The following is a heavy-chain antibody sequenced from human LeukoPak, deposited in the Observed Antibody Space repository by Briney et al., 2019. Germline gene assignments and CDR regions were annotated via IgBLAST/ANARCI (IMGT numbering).Heavy chain of an antibody. CDR1: GGTFSSYA. CDR2: IIPIFGTA. D-gene: IGHD6-6*01. J-gene: IGHJ4*02. CDR3: ARGEDSSSGDY. Sequence: SVKVSCKASGGTFSSYAISWVRQAPGQGLEWMGGIIPIFGTANYAQKLQGRVTMTTDTSTSTAYTELRSLRSDDTAVYYCARGEDSSSGDYWGQGTLVTVSS. V-gene: IGHV1-69*05.